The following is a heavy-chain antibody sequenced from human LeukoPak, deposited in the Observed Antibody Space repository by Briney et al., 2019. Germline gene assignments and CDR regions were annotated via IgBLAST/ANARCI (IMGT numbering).Heavy chain of an antibody. CDR2: IIPIFGIA. CDR3: ARGTIAVAGIPMDV. Sequence: GASVKVSCKASGGTFSSYAISWVRQAPGQGLELMGRIIPIFGIANYAQKFQGRVTITADKSTSTAYMELSSLRSEDTAVYYCARGTIAVAGIPMDVWGQGTTVTVSS. J-gene: IGHJ6*02. D-gene: IGHD6-19*01. V-gene: IGHV1-69*04. CDR1: GGTFSSYA.